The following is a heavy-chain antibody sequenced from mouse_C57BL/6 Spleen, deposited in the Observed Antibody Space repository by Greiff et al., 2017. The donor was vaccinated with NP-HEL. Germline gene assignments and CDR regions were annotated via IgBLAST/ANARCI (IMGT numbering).Heavy chain of an antibody. CDR1: GYSITSGYY. CDR3: ARQLRLSYFDY. V-gene: IGHV3-6*01. Sequence: EVKLQESGPGLVKPSQSLSLTCSVTGYSITSGYYWNWIRQFPGNKLEWMGYISYDGSNNYNPSLKNRISITRDTSKNQFFLKLNSVTTEDTATYYCARQLRLSYFDYWGQGTTLTVSS. D-gene: IGHD3-2*02. CDR2: ISYDGSN. J-gene: IGHJ2*01.